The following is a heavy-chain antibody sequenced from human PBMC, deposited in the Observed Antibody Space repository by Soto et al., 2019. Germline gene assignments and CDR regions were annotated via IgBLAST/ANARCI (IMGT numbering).Heavy chain of an antibody. V-gene: IGHV3-53*04. CDR2: LHSGGDT. CDR3: SRDGPYYYASRMDV. J-gene: IGHJ6*02. Sequence: EVQLVESGGGLVQPGGSLRLSCAASGIPVSSNYMTWVRQAPGKGLEWVLVLHSGGDTYYANSVKGRFTISRHDSTNTLFLEMNSLTPEATAVYYCSRDGPYYYASRMDVWGQGTTVTVSS. CDR1: GIPVSSNY. D-gene: IGHD3-10*01.